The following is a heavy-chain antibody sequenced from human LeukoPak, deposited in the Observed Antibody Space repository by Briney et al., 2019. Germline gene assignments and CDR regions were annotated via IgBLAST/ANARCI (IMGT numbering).Heavy chain of an antibody. J-gene: IGHJ4*02. D-gene: IGHD6-19*01. Sequence: VGSLRLSCAASAFTFDDYAMHWVRQAPGKGLEWVSLISGDGGSTYYADSVKGRFTISRDNSKNSLYLQMNSLRTEDTALYYCAKYSVAGTDFDYWGQGTLVTVSS. CDR2: ISGDGGST. V-gene: IGHV3-43*02. CDR1: AFTFDDYA. CDR3: AKYSVAGTDFDY.